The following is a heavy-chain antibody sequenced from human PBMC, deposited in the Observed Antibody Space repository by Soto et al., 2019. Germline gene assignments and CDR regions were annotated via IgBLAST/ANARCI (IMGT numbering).Heavy chain of an antibody. CDR2: IYYSGST. CDR1: GGSISSGGYY. CDR3: ARGSTSCYTSCWFDP. Sequence: LSLTCTVSGGSISSGGYYWSWIRQHPGKGLEWIGYIYYSGSTYYNPSLKSRVTISVDTSKNQFSLKLSSVTAADTAVYYCARGSTSCYTSCWFDPWGQGTLVTVSS. D-gene: IGHD2-2*02. J-gene: IGHJ5*02. V-gene: IGHV4-31*03.